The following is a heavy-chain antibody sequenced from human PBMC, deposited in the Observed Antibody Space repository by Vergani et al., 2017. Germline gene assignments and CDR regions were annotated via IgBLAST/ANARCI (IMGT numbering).Heavy chain of an antibody. Sequence: QVQLVQSGAEVKKPGASVKVSCKASGYTFTSYGISWVRQAPGQGLEWMGWINPNSGGTNYAQKFQGRVTMARDTSISTAYMELSRLRSDDTAVYYCARDSRQGSGSPDYWGQGTLVTVSS. CDR1: GYTFTSYG. D-gene: IGHD3-10*01. CDR2: INPNSGGT. J-gene: IGHJ4*02. CDR3: ARDSRQGSGSPDY. V-gene: IGHV1-2*02.